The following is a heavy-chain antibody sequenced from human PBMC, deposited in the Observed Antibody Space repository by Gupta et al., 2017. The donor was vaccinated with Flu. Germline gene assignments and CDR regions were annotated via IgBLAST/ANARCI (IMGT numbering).Heavy chain of an antibody. J-gene: IGHJ4*02. CDR3: ARDFHWGWDS. Sequence: EVQVVESGGGLVQPGGSLRLSCEVSGFTFSAYWMSWVRQAPGKGLEWLANIKQDESVKNYVGSVKGRFTISRDNAKNSLYLEMNTLRTEDTAVYYCARDFHWGWDSWGQGILVTVSS. CDR2: IKQDESVK. D-gene: IGHD7-27*01. CDR1: GFTFSAYW. V-gene: IGHV3-7*01.